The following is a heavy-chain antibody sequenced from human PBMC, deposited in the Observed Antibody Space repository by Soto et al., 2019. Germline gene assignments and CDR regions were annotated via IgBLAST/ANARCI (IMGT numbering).Heavy chain of an antibody. CDR1: GFTFSNYA. CDR2: ISGAGLIT. V-gene: IGHV3-23*01. CDR3: AKFQDYYFDSGNYNWFDP. J-gene: IGHJ5*02. D-gene: IGHD3-22*01. Sequence: GGSLRLSCAASGFTFSNYAMSWVRQAPGKGLEWVSSISGAGLITYYADSVRGRFTISRDNSRNTLYLQINSLRAEDTGDYYCAKFQDYYFDSGNYNWFDPWGHGTLVTVSS.